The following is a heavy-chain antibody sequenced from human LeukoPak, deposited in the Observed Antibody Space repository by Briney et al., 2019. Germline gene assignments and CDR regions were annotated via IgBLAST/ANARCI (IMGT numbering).Heavy chain of an antibody. Sequence: SETLSLTWTVSGGSISSSSYYWGWIRQPPGKGLEWIGSIYYSGSTYYNPSLKSRVTISVDTSKNQFSLKLSSVTAADTAVYYCARHPYYDFWSGYYMGFDYWGQGTLVTVSS. J-gene: IGHJ4*02. CDR1: GGSISSSSYY. V-gene: IGHV4-39*01. CDR3: ARHPYYDFWSGYYMGFDY. D-gene: IGHD3-3*01. CDR2: IYYSGST.